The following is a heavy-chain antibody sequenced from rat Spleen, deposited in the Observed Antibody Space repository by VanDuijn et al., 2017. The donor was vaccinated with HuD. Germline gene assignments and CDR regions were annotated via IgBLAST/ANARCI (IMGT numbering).Heavy chain of an antibody. V-gene: IGHV5-20*01. CDR3: TRDNERSYVMDA. J-gene: IGHJ4*01. Sequence: EVQLVESGGGLVQPGRSLKLSCAASGFTFSNYAMAWVRQTPTKGLEWVASISYDGSRSYYPDSVKGRFTISRDNAKSNLYLQMNSLRSEDTATYYCTRDNERSYVMDAWGQGASVTVSS. CDR1: GFTFSNYA. CDR2: ISYDGSRS.